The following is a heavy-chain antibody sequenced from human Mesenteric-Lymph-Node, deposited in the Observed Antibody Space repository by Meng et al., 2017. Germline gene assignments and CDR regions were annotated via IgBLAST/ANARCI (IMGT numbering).Heavy chain of an antibody. D-gene: IGHD6-19*01. CDR2: IYWNDDK. Sequence: SGPTLVKPTQTLTLTCTFSGFSLSSNEVREGWLRQPPGKALEWLALIYWNDDKRYSPSLKSRLTITKDTSKNQVVLTMTNMDPVDTATYYCAHRRIAVGVYDYWGQGTLVTVSS. J-gene: IGHJ4*02. V-gene: IGHV2-5*01. CDR1: GFSLSSNEVR. CDR3: AHRRIAVGVYDY.